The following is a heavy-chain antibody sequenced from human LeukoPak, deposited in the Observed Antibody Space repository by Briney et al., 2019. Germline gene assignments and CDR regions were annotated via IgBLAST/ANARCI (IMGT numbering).Heavy chain of an antibody. D-gene: IGHD2-2*01. CDR3: AKPPGYCSSTSCPWDY. V-gene: IGHV3-23*01. Sequence: PGGSLRLSCAASGFTFSSYAMSWVRQAPGKGLGWVSGISGTGGSTYYADSVKGRFTISRDNSRNTLYLQMNSLRAEDTAVYYCAKPPGYCSSTSCPWDYWGQGTLVTVSS. J-gene: IGHJ4*02. CDR2: ISGTGGST. CDR1: GFTFSSYA.